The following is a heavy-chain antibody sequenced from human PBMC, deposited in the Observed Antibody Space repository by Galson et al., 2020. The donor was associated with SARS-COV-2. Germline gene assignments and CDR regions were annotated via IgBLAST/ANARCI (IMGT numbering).Heavy chain of an antibody. J-gene: IGHJ4*02. V-gene: IGHV1-24*01. CDR2: FDPEDRKT. CDR1: GYTLTELS. Sequence: ASVQVSCKVSGYTLTELSIHWVRQAPGKELEWMGGFDPEDRKTIYAQKFQGRVTLTEDTSTDAAYMDLSSLRSDDTAVYFCAASPNWAHSGSYQYWGQGTLVTISS. D-gene: IGHD1-26*01. CDR3: AASPNWAHSGSYQY.